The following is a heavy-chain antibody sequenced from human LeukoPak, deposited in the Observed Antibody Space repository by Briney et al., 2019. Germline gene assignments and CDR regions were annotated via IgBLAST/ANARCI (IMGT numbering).Heavy chain of an antibody. J-gene: IGHJ4*02. D-gene: IGHD2-21*02. CDR1: GYTFPSYV. V-gene: IGHV1-8*01. CDR2: MNPNSGNT. CDR3: ASGAYCGGDCYSGV. Sequence: VASVKVSCKASGYTFPSYVINGVRQATGQGLEWMGWMNPNSGNTGYAQKFQGRVTMTRNTSISTAYMELRSLRSEDTAVYYCASGAYCGGDCYSGVWGQGTLVTVSS.